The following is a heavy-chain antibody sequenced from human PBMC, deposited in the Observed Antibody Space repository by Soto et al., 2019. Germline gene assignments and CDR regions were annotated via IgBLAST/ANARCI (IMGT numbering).Heavy chain of an antibody. CDR1: GGTFSSYT. CDR3: ARSPSRYTYGYYFDN. Sequence: SVKVSCKASGGTFSSYTISWVRQAPGQGLEWMGRIIPILGIANYAQKFQGRVSIIADKSTRTVYMELSSLRSEDTAVYYCARSPSRYTYGYYFDNWGQGTLVTVSS. V-gene: IGHV1-69*02. CDR2: IIPILGIA. D-gene: IGHD5-18*01. J-gene: IGHJ4*02.